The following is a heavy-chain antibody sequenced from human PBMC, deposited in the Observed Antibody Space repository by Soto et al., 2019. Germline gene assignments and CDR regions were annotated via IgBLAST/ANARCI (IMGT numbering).Heavy chain of an antibody. D-gene: IGHD3-22*01. CDR2: ISYDGSNK. J-gene: IGHJ4*02. CDR3: ACFSDSSAYYDLFDY. CDR1: GFTFSIYD. V-gene: IGHV3-30*03. Sequence: PGGSLRLSCAASGFTFSIYDMHWVRQAPGKGLEWVAVISYDGSNKYYADSVKGRFTISRDNSKNTLYLQMNSLRAEDTAVYYCACFSDSSAYYDLFDYWGQGT.